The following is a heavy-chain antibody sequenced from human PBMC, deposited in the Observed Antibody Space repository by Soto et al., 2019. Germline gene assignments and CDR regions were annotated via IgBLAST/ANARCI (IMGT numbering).Heavy chain of an antibody. CDR1: GFTFSNAW. D-gene: IGHD1-26*01. CDR3: TTSGGF. V-gene: IGHV3-15*01. Sequence: EVQLVESGGGLVKPGGSLRLSCAASGFTFSNAWMTWVRQAPGKGLEWVGRLKSKTDGGTTDYAAPVKGRFTISRDDSKNTLYLHMNSLKIDDTAMYYCTTSGGFWGQGTLVTVSS. CDR2: LKSKTDGGTT. J-gene: IGHJ4*02.